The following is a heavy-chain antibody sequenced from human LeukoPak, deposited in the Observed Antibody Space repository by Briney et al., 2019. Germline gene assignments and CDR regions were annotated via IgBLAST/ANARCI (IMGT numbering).Heavy chain of an antibody. D-gene: IGHD3-10*01. Sequence: GGSLRLSCAASGFTFSSYAMHWVRQAPGKGLEWVAVISYDGSNKYYADSVKGRFTISRDNSKNTLYLQMNSLRAEDTAVYYCARASGSGGGYFDYWGQGTLVTVSS. V-gene: IGHV3-30-3*01. CDR1: GFTFSSYA. CDR2: ISYDGSNK. J-gene: IGHJ4*02. CDR3: ARASGSGGGYFDY.